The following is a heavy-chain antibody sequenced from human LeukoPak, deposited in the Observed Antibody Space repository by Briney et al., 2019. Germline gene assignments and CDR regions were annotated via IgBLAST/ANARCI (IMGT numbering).Heavy chain of an antibody. CDR2: ISYTGNI. CDR1: GGSFSGYY. CDR3: ARLYYGSGSYYFDS. Sequence: PSETLSLTCAVYGGSFSGYYWSWIRQPPGKGLEWIGYISYTGNINYNPSLESRVTISLDTSRTQFSLRLSSVTAPDTAVYYCARLYYGSGSYYFDSWGQGTLITVSS. V-gene: IGHV4-59*08. D-gene: IGHD3-10*01. J-gene: IGHJ4*02.